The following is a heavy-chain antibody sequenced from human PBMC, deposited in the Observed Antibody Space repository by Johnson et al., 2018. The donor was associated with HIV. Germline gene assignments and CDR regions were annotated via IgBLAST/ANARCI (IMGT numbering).Heavy chain of an antibody. CDR3: AKGGDGYSGFGSAFDI. CDR2: ISWNSGSI. Sequence: VQVVESGGGLVQPGRSLRLSCAASGFTFDDYAMHWVRQAPGKGLEWVSGISWNSGSIGYADSVKGRFTISRDNAKNSLYLQMNSLRAEDTALYYCAKGGDGYSGFGSAFDIWGQGTMVTVSS. CDR1: GFTFDDYA. J-gene: IGHJ3*02. D-gene: IGHD5-12*01. V-gene: IGHV3-9*01.